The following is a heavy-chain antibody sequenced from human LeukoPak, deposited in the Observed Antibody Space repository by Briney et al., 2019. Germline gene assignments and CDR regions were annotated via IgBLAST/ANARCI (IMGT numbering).Heavy chain of an antibody. V-gene: IGHV4-34*01. Sequence: SETLSLTCAVYGGSFSGYYWSWIRQPPGKGLEWIGEINHSGSTNYNPSLKSRVTISVDTSKNQFSLKLSSVTAADTAVYYCARSRMWQWWGYFDYWGQGTLSPSPQ. CDR1: GGSFSGYY. D-gene: IGHD2-15*01. J-gene: IGHJ4*02. CDR3: ARSRMWQWWGYFDY. CDR2: INHSGST.